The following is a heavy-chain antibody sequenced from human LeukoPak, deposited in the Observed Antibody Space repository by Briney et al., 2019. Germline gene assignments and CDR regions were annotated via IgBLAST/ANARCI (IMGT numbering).Heavy chain of an antibody. J-gene: IGHJ6*04. CDR3: AARDNGNDLLSYHGMDV. V-gene: IGHV1-69*06. CDR2: IMPVLDTG. CDR1: GGSLRRYV. D-gene: IGHD1-1*01. Sequence: ASVKVSCKASGGSLRRYVFAWVRQAPGQGLEWMGEIMPVLDTGSYAQGFQGRVTITADRSTSTAYMELRSLRPEDTALYYCAARDNGNDLLSYHGMDVWGNGTTVTVSS.